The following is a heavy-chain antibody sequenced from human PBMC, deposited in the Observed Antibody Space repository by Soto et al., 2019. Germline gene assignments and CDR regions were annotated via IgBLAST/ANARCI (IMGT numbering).Heavy chain of an antibody. D-gene: IGHD3-3*01. Sequence: QITLNESGPTQVKPRQTLTLTCTFSGFSLTTSGVGVGWIRQSPGKAPEWLALIYWDDDKRYSPSLKSRLTITKDTSKNLVVLTMADLDPAETATYYCAHRVLRTVFGLVTTTAIYFDFWGQGTPVAVSS. CDR1: GFSLTTSGVG. V-gene: IGHV2-5*02. J-gene: IGHJ4*02. CDR2: IYWDDDK. CDR3: AHRVLRTVFGLVTTTAIYFDF.